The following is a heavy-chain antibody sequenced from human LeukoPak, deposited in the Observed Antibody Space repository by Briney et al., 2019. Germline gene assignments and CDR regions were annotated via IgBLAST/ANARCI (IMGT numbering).Heavy chain of an antibody. CDR2: ISSSGSTI. V-gene: IGHV3-11*04. CDR1: GFTFSDYY. D-gene: IGHD2-2*01. Sequence: GGSLRLSCAAYGFTFSDYYMSWIRQAPGKGLEWVSYISSSGSTIYYADSVKGRFTISRDNAKNSLYLQMNSLRAEDTAVYYCARVFVVVPAADDHDAFDIWGQGTMVTVSS. J-gene: IGHJ3*02. CDR3: ARVFVVVPAADDHDAFDI.